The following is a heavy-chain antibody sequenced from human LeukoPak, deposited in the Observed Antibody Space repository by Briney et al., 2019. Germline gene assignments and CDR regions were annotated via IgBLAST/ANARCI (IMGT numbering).Heavy chain of an antibody. CDR1: GFTFSSYA. V-gene: IGHV3-23*01. CDR2: ISGSGGST. CDR3: AKDSGVVNYDFWSGQDPFYYMDV. J-gene: IGHJ6*03. D-gene: IGHD3-3*01. Sequence: AGGSLRLSCAASGFTFSSYAMSWVRQAPGKGLEWVSGISGSGGSTYYADSVKGRFTISRDNSRNTLYLQMNSLRAEDTALYYCAKDSGVVNYDFWSGQDPFYYMDVWGKGTTVTVSS.